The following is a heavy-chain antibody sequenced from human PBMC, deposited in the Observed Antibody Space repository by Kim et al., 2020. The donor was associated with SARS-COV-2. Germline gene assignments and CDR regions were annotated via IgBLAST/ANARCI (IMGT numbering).Heavy chain of an antibody. CDR2: IYYSGST. CDR3: ARNSASYYYGSGSYSSLPYYFDY. CDR1: GGSISSSSYY. Sequence: SETLSLTCTVSGGSISSSSYYWGWIRQPPGKGLEWIGSIYYSGSTYYNPSLKSRVTISVDTSKNQFSLKLSSVTAADTAVYYCARNSASYYYGSGSYSSLPYYFDYWGQGTLVTVSS. J-gene: IGHJ4*02. V-gene: IGHV4-39*01. D-gene: IGHD3-10*01.